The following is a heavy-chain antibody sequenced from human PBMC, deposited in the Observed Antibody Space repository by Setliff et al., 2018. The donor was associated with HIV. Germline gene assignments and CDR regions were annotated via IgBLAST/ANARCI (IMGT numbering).Heavy chain of an antibody. V-gene: IGHV3-23*03. J-gene: IGHJ4*02. D-gene: IGHD3-10*01. Sequence: LRLSCAASGFTFSSYAMSWVRQAPGKGLEWVSIIYSGGIKTFYAASVKGRFTISRDDSKNTLYLQMNNLRGEDAALYYCVKDGNANYGAGSYFSLEYWGQGTLVTVSS. CDR1: GFTFSSYA. CDR2: IYSGGIKT. CDR3: VKDGNANYGAGSYFSLEY.